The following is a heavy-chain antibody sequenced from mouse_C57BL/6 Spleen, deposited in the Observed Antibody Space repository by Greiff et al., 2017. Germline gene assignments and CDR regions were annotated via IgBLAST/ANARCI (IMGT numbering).Heavy chain of an antibody. CDR3: ARYYDGSSYYAMDY. Sequence: DVKLVESGGGLVQPGGSLSLSCAASGFTFTDYYMSWVRQPPGKALEWLGFIRNKANGYTTEYSATVKGRFTISRDNSQSILYLQMNALRAEDSATYYCARYYDGSSYYAMDYWGQGTSVTVSS. J-gene: IGHJ4*01. CDR1: GFTFTDYY. CDR2: IRNKANGYTT. V-gene: IGHV7-3*01. D-gene: IGHD2-3*01.